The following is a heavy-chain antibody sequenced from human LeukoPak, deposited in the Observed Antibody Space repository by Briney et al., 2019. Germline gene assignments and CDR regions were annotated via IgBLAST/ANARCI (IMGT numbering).Heavy chain of an antibody. CDR3: ASGGGRDGYNLIDY. V-gene: IGHV4-59*08. J-gene: IGHJ4*02. CDR1: GGSISSYY. D-gene: IGHD5-24*01. Sequence: SETLSLTCTVSGGSISSYYWSWIRQPPGKGLEWIGYIYYSGSTNYNPSLKSRVTISVDTSKNQFSLKLSSVTAADTAVYHCASGGGRDGYNLIDYWGQGTLVTVSS. CDR2: IYYSGST.